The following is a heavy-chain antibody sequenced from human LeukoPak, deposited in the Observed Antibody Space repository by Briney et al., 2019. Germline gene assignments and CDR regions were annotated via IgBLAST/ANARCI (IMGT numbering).Heavy chain of an antibody. Sequence: SETLSLTCAVYGGSFSGYYWSWIRQPPGKGLEWIGEINHSGSTNYNPSLKSRVTISLDTSKNQFSLKLSSVTAADTAVYNCARPRFPGIAVAGTSRWYDPWGQGTLVTVSS. CDR2: INHSGST. V-gene: IGHV4-34*01. J-gene: IGHJ5*02. CDR1: GGSFSGYY. CDR3: ARPRFPGIAVAGTSRWYDP. D-gene: IGHD6-19*01.